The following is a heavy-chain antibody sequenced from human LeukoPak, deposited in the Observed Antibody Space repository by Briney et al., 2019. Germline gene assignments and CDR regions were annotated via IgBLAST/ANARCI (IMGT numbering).Heavy chain of an antibody. D-gene: IGHD1-14*01. J-gene: IGHJ4*02. CDR1: GFTFSTYW. V-gene: IGHV3-7*01. CDR2: IKQDGSEK. CDR3: ARNQRRLDY. Sequence: GGSLRLSCAASGFTFSTYWMSWVRQAPGKGLELVANIKQDGSEKYYVDSVKGRFTISRDNAKNSLYLQVNSLRAEDTAVYYCARNQRRLDYWGQGTLVTVSS.